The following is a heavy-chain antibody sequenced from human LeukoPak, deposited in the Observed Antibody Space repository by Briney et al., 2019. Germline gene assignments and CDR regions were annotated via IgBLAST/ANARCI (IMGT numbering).Heavy chain of an antibody. V-gene: IGHV4-38-2*02. D-gene: IGHD2-2*01. CDR2: IYHSGST. Sequence: SETLSLTCTVSGYSISSGYYWGWIRQPPGKGLEWIGSIYHSGSTYYNPSLKSRVTISVDTSKNQFSLKLSSVTAADTAVYYCARASLVSYIVVVPAAIIGPTFDPWGQGTLVTVSS. CDR3: ARASLVSYIVVVPAAIIGPTFDP. J-gene: IGHJ5*02. CDR1: GYSISSGYY.